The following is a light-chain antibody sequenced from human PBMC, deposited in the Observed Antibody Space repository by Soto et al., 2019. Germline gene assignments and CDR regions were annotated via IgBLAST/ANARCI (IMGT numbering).Light chain of an antibody. CDR2: GAS. J-gene: IGKJ3*01. CDR1: QSISINY. Sequence: EIVLTQSPGTLSLSPGERATLSCRASQSISINYLAWYQHKPGQAPRFLIYGASNRATGIPDRFSGSGSGPDFTLTISRLEPEDFAVYYCQQYGSSPFTFGPGTKVDIK. CDR3: QQYGSSPFT. V-gene: IGKV3-20*01.